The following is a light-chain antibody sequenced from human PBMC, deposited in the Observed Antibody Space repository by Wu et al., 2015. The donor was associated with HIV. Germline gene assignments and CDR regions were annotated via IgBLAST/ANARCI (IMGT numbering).Light chain of an antibody. CDR1: QGITNY. J-gene: IGKJ4*01. V-gene: IGKV1-27*01. Sequence: DLQMTQSPPSLSASVGDRVTFTCRASQGITNYLAWYQQRPGKVPTLLVHGASTLQSGVPSRFSGSGSGTDFTLTISSLQPEDVATYYCQKYDSAPLTFGGGPRWRSN. CDR2: GAS. CDR3: QKYDSAPLT.